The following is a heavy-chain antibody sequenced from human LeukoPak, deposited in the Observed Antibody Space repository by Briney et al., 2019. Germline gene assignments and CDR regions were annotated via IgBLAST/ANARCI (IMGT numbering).Heavy chain of an antibody. Sequence: ASVKVSCKASGYTFTSYGISWVRPAPGQGLEWMGWISAYNGNTNYAQKLQGRVTMTKDTYTSTAYMELRSLRSDDTAVDDYARTLYSSGWSVNGWFDPWGQGTLVTVSS. J-gene: IGHJ5*02. D-gene: IGHD6-19*01. CDR2: ISAYNGNT. CDR1: GYTFTSYG. V-gene: IGHV1-18*01. CDR3: ARTLYSSGWSVNGWFDP.